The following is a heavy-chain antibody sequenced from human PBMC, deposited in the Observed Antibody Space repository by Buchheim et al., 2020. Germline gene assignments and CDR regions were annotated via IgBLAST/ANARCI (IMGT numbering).Heavy chain of an antibody. D-gene: IGHD5-24*01. V-gene: IGHV3-30-3*01. J-gene: IGHJ4*02. CDR3: ARDLTAGDGYNPIDY. CDR2: ISYDGSNK. Sequence: QVQLVESGGGVVQPGRSLRLSCAASGFTFSSYAMHWVRQAPGKGLEWVAVISYDGSNKYYADSVKGRFTISRDNSKNTLYLQMNSLRADDTAVYYCARDLTAGDGYNPIDYWGQGTL. CDR1: GFTFSSYA.